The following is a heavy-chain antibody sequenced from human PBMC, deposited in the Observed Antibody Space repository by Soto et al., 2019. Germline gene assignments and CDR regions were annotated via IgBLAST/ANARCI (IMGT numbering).Heavy chain of an antibody. Sequence: QVQLVESGGGVVQPGRSLRLSCAASGFTFSSYAMHWVRQAPGKGLEWVAVISYDGSNKYYADSVKGRFTISRDNSKNTLYLQMNSLRAEDTAVYYCARDQQTGTGPPEYWGQGTLVTVSS. J-gene: IGHJ4*02. CDR1: GFTFSSYA. CDR2: ISYDGSNK. CDR3: ARDQQTGTGPPEY. D-gene: IGHD1-1*01. V-gene: IGHV3-30-3*01.